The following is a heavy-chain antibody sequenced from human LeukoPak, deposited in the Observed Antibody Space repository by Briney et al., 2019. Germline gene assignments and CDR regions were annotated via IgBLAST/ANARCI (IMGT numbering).Heavy chain of an antibody. V-gene: IGHV3-11*04. CDR3: ARANIYVWGTYRYLENFDY. J-gene: IGHJ4*02. CDR1: GFTFSDYY. CDR2: ISNTGNTI. Sequence: GGSLRLSCAASGFTFSDYYMTWIRQAPGKGLAWVSYISNTGNTIYYADSVKGRFTISRDNAKNSLFLQMNSLRAEDTAVYYCARANIYVWGTYRYLENFDYWGQGTLVTVSS. D-gene: IGHD3-16*02.